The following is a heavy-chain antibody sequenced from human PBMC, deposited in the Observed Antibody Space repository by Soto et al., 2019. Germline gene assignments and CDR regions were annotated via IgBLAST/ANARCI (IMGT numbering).Heavy chain of an antibody. CDR1: GFTFSSFG. CDR3: AKDSMGDYYGMDV. V-gene: IGHV3-30*18. J-gene: IGHJ6*02. Sequence: QVQLVESGGGVVQPGRSLRLSCAASGFTFSSFGMHWVRQAPGKGLEWVAAISFDGSNKYYADSVNGRFTISRDNSKNTLFLQMNSLRAEDTAVYYCAKDSMGDYYGMDVWGRGTTVTVSS. D-gene: IGHD1-26*01. CDR2: ISFDGSNK.